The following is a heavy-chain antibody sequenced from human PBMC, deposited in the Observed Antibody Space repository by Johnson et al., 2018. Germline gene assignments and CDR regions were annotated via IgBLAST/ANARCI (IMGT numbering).Heavy chain of an antibody. CDR1: GGTFSSYA. D-gene: IGHD1-26*01. Sequence: QVQLGESGAEVKKPGSSVEVSCKASGGTFSSYAISWVRQAPGQGLEWMGGIIPIFGTANYAQKFQGRVAFTADESTSTAYMELSSLRSEDPAVYYCARESGSALDVWGQGTTVTVSS. CDR3: ARESGSALDV. CDR2: IIPIFGTA. V-gene: IGHV1-69*01. J-gene: IGHJ6*02.